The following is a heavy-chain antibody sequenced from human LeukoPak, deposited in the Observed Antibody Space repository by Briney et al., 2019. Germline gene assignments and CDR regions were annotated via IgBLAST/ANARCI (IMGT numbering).Heavy chain of an antibody. CDR1: GGSFSGYY. CDR2: INHSGGT. J-gene: IGHJ5*02. Sequence: SETLSLTCAVYGGSFSGYYWSWLRQPPGKGLEWIGEINHSGGTNYNPSLKSRVAISVDTSKNQFSLKLSSVTAADTAVYYCASDGTGAGYYYDSSGYSSWGQGTLVTVSS. CDR3: ASDGTGAGYYYDSSGYSS. D-gene: IGHD3-22*01. V-gene: IGHV4-34*01.